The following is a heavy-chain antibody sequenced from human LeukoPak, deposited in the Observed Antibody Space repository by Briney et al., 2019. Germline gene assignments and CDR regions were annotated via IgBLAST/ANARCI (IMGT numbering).Heavy chain of an antibody. CDR2: IYYSGST. Sequence: SQTLSLTCTVSGGSISSGGYYWRWIRQHPGKGLEWIGYIYYSGSTYYNPSLKSRVTISVDTSKNQFSLKLSSVTAADTAVYYCARGGYQLLDGGMDVWGKGTTVTVSS. J-gene: IGHJ6*04. D-gene: IGHD2-2*01. V-gene: IGHV4-31*03. CDR3: ARGGYQLLDGGMDV. CDR1: GGSISSGGYY.